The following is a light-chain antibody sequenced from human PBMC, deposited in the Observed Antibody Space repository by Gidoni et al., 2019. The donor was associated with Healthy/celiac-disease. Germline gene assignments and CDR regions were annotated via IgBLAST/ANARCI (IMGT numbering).Light chain of an antibody. CDR2: GAS. Sequence: EIVFTQSPGTLSLSPGERATLSCRASQSVSSSYLAWYQQKPGQAPRLLIDGASSRATGIPDRFSGSGSGTDFTLTISRLEPEDFAVYYCQQYGSSPRRTFGQGTKVEIK. CDR3: QQYGSSPRRT. CDR1: QSVSSSY. V-gene: IGKV3-20*01. J-gene: IGKJ1*01.